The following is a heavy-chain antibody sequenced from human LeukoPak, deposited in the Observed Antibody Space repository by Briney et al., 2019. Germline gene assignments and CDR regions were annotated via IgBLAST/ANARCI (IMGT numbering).Heavy chain of an antibody. Sequence: PSETLSLTCTVSGGSISSSSYYWGWIRQPPGKGLEWIGSIYYSGSTYYNPSPKSRVTISIDTSKNQFSLKLSSVTAADTAVYYCATYDSSGYYPFDCWGQGTLVTVSS. CDR2: IYYSGST. J-gene: IGHJ4*02. CDR1: GGSISSSSYY. V-gene: IGHV4-39*01. CDR3: ATYDSSGYYPFDC. D-gene: IGHD3-22*01.